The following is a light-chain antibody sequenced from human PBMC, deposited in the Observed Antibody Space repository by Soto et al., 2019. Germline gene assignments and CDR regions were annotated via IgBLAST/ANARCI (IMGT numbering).Light chain of an antibody. CDR3: LQHDSYPWT. CDR2: AAS. Sequence: DIQMTQSPSSLSASVGDRVTITCRASLRIRNDLGWYQHKPGKAPKRLIYAASSLQSGVPSRFRGSGSGTEFTLTISSLQHEDFATYFCLQHDSYPWTFGQGTKVDIK. V-gene: IGKV1-17*01. CDR1: LRIRND. J-gene: IGKJ1*01.